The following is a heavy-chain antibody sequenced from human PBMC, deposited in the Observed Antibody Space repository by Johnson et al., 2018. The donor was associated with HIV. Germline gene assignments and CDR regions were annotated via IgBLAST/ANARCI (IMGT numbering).Heavy chain of an antibody. D-gene: IGHD2-2*02. CDR3: ARDRVPAAIGLAYRGAFDI. CDR1: GFTFSDYY. V-gene: IGHV3-66*01. Sequence: EVQLVESGGGLVKPGGSLRLSCAASGFTFSDYYMSWVRQAPGKGLEWVSVIYSGGSTYYADSVKGRFTISRDNSKNTLYLQMNSLRAEDTAVYYCARDRVPAAIGLAYRGAFDIWGQGTMVTVSS. J-gene: IGHJ3*02. CDR2: IYSGGST.